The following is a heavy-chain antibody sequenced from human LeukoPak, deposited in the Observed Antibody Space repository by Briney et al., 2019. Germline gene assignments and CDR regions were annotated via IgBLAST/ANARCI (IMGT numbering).Heavy chain of an antibody. CDR3: ATSNEEWLVTFDY. D-gene: IGHD6-19*01. CDR2: INPSGGST. CDR1: GYTFTSYY. Sequence: VASVKVSRKASGYTFTSYYMHWVRQAPGQGLEWMGIINPSGGSTSYAQKFQGRVTMTRDTSTSTVYMELSSLRSEDTAVYYCATSNEEWLVTFDYWGQGTLVTVSS. J-gene: IGHJ4*02. V-gene: IGHV1-46*01.